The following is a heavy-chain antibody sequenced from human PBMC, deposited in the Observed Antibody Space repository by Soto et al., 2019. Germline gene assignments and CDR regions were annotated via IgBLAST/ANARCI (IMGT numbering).Heavy chain of an antibody. Sequence: ASLKVSCKASGYTFTSYYMHWVRQAPGQGLEWMGIINPSGGSTSYAQKFQGRVTMTRDTSTSTVYMELSSLRSEDTAVYYCARTLTYYDILTGYQTYYYYGMDVWGQGTTVTVSS. CDR2: INPSGGST. D-gene: IGHD3-9*01. CDR3: ARTLTYYDILTGYQTYYYYGMDV. J-gene: IGHJ6*02. CDR1: GYTFTSYY. V-gene: IGHV1-46*01.